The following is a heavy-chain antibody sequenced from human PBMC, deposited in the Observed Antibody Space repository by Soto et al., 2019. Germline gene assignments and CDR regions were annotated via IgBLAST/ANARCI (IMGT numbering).Heavy chain of an antibody. CDR2: INPSGGST. CDR1: GYTFTSYY. D-gene: IGHD6-13*01. J-gene: IGHJ4*02. Sequence: QVQLVQSGAEVKKPGASVKVSCKASGYTFTSYYMHWGRQAPGQGLEGMGIINPSGGSTSYAQKFQGRVTMTRDTSTSTVYMELSSLRSEDTAVYYCARVRIAAAGTLRFDYWGQGTLVTVSS. V-gene: IGHV1-46*01. CDR3: ARVRIAAAGTLRFDY.